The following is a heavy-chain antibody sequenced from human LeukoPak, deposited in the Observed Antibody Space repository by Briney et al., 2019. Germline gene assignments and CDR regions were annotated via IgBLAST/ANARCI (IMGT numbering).Heavy chain of an antibody. D-gene: IGHD6-19*01. J-gene: IGHJ4*02. V-gene: IGHV3-21*04. CDR2: ITSSSTY. Sequence: GSLRLSCAASGFTLSTYNTHWVRQAPGKGLEWVSSITSSSTYYADSVKGRFTISRDNAKNSLYLQMNSLRAEDTAVYYCARDAGGYSSGWYPGYWGQGTLVTVSS. CDR3: ARDAGGYSSGWYPGY. CDR1: GFTLSTYN.